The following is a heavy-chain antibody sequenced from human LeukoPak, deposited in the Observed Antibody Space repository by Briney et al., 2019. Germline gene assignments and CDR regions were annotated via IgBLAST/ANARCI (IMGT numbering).Heavy chain of an antibody. V-gene: IGHV3-23*01. D-gene: IGHD3-10*01. CDR1: GFTFSSYG. J-gene: IGHJ5*02. CDR2: ISGSGSDGST. Sequence: QPGGSLRLSCAASGFTFSSYGMSWVRQAPGKGLEWVSGISGSGSDGSTYYADSVKGRFTISRDSAENTLYLQMKSLKAEDTAFYCCARPLLYYYGSETYFWFDLWGQGTLVTVSS. CDR3: ARPLLYYYGSETYFWFDL.